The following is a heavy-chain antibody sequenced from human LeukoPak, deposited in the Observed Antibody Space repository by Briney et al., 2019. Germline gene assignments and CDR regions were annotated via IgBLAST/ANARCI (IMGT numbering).Heavy chain of an antibody. D-gene: IGHD2-15*01. CDR3: AREGSRRLYMDV. Sequence: SGTLSLTCAVSGGSIGTGNWWTWVRQSPDKGLEWIGEIYHNGSTNYNPSLKSRVTISVENSKNHFSLRLTSLTAADTAVYYCAREGSRRLYMDVWGRGTTITVSS. CDR2: IYHNGST. V-gene: IGHV4-4*02. CDR1: GGSIGTGNW. J-gene: IGHJ6*03.